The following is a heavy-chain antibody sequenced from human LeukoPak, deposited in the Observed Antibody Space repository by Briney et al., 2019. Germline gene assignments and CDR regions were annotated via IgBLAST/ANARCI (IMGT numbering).Heavy chain of an antibody. CDR2: ISYDGSNK. D-gene: IGHD1-26*01. J-gene: IGHJ4*02. CDR1: GFSFSSYW. Sequence: PGGSLRLSCAASGFSFSSYWMSWVRQAPGKGLEWVAVISYDGSNKYYADSVKGRFTISRDNSKNTLYLQMNSLRAEDTAVYYCARVLTYSIVGATTDYWGQGTLVTVSS. V-gene: IGHV3-30*03. CDR3: ARVLTYSIVGATTDY.